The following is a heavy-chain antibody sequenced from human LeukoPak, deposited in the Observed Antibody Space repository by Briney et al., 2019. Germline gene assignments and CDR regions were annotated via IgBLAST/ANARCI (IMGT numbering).Heavy chain of an antibody. D-gene: IGHD3-3*01. CDR2: ISDSGST. CDR3: ARGRLLEWFDS. CDR1: GGSINSGGYY. Sequence: SETLSLTCTVSGGSINSGGYYWSWVRQPPGKRLEWIGCISDSGSTNYNPSLKSRVTISVDTSKSQFSLKLSSVTAADTAVYYCARGRLLEWFDSWGQGTLVSVSS. J-gene: IGHJ5*02. V-gene: IGHV4-61*08.